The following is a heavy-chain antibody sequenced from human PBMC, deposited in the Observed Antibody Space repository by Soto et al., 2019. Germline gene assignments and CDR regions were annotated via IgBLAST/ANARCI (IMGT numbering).Heavy chain of an antibody. V-gene: IGHV1-46*03. CDR2: INASGGST. D-gene: IGHD5-18*01. CDR1: GYTFTSYY. CDR3: ARGSTFRDTAMVM. Sequence: QVQLVQSGAEVKKPGASVKVSCKASGYTFTSYYMHWVRQSPGQGLEWMGIINASGGSTSYAQKFQGRVTMTRDTSTSTVYMELSRLRSEDTAVYYCARGSTFRDTAMVMWGQGTLVTVSS. J-gene: IGHJ4*02.